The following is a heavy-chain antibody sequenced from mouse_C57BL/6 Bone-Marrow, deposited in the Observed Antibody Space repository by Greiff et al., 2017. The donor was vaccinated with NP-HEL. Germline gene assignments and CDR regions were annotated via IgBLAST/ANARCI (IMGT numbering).Heavy chain of an antibody. V-gene: IGHV1-78*01. Sequence: VQVVESDAELVKPGASVKISCKASGYTFTDHTIHWMKQRPEQGLEWIGYIYPRDGSTKYNEKFKGKATLTADKSSSTAYMQLNSLTSEDSAVYFCASPLLITTKAMDYWGQGTSVTVSS. J-gene: IGHJ4*01. D-gene: IGHD1-1*01. CDR2: IYPRDGST. CDR3: ASPLLITTKAMDY. CDR1: GYTFTDHT.